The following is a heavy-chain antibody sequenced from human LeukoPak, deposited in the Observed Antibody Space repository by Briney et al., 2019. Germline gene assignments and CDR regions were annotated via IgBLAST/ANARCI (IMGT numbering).Heavy chain of an antibody. D-gene: IGHD2-21*02. CDR3: ATGPHIVVVTATFDY. CDR1: GGTFSSYA. CDR2: IIPIFGTA. J-gene: IGHJ4*02. V-gene: IGHV1-69*13. Sequence: GASVKVSCKASGGTFSSYAISWVRQAPGQGLEWMGGIIPIFGTANYAQKFQGRVTITADESTSTAYMELSSLRSEDTAVYYCATGPHIVVVTATFDYWGQGTLVTVSS.